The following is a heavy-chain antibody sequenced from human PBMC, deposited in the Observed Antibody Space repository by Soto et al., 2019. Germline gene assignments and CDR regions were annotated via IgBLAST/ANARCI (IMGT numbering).Heavy chain of an antibody. J-gene: IGHJ4*02. V-gene: IGHV1-69*06. CDR3: ARDDNREPTYYYDSSGYYQGLDY. Sequence: QVQLVQSGAEVKKPGSSVKVSCKASGGTFSSYAISWVRQAPGQGLEWMGGIIPIFGTANYAQKFQGRVTITADKSTSTAYMELSSLRSEDTAVDYCARDDNREPTYYYDSSGYYQGLDYWGQGTLVTVSS. D-gene: IGHD3-22*01. CDR1: GGTFSSYA. CDR2: IIPIFGTA.